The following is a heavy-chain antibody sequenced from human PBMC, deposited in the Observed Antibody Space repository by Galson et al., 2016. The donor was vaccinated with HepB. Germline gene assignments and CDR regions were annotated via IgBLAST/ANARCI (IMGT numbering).Heavy chain of an antibody. CDR2: FSYSGSS. Sequence: ETLSLTCTVSGGSISRSSYYWGWIRQPPGKGLEWIGSFSYSGSSYYNPSLKSRVTISADTSKNRLSLKLTSVTGADTAVYYCARAPLIVGATMNDAFDIWGQGTMVTVSS. CDR3: ARAPLIVGATMNDAFDI. V-gene: IGHV4-39*01. D-gene: IGHD1-26*01. J-gene: IGHJ3*02. CDR1: GGSISRSSYY.